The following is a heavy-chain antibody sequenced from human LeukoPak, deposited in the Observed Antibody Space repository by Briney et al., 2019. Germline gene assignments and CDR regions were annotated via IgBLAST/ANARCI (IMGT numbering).Heavy chain of an antibody. V-gene: IGHV1-2*02. D-gene: IGHD3-22*01. J-gene: IGHJ4*02. Sequence: ASVKVSCKASGYTFTGYYMHWVRQAPGQGLEWMGWINPNSGGTNYAQKFQGRVTMTRDTSISTAYMELGRLRSDDTAVYYCARVVDTMIVVENYYFDYWGQGTLVTVSS. CDR1: GYTFTGYY. CDR3: ARVVDTMIVVENYYFDY. CDR2: INPNSGGT.